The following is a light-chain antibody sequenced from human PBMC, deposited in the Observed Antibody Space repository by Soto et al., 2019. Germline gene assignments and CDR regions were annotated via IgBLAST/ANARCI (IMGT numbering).Light chain of an antibody. Sequence: LAQPPSVSGAPGQKVTISCTGSSSNIGAGYDLHWYQQLPGTAPKLLLYGNSNRPSGVPDRFSGSKSGTSASLAITGLQAEDEAEYYCQSYDSSLSAYVFGTGTKVTVL. CDR3: QSYDSSLSAYV. CDR1: SSNIGAGYD. CDR2: GNS. V-gene: IGLV1-40*01. J-gene: IGLJ1*01.